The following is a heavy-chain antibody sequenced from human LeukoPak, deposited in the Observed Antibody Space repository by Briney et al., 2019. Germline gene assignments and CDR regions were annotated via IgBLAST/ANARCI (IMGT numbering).Heavy chain of an antibody. CDR2: ISPDGTIT. Sequence: GGSLRLSCAASGFTFSSHWMHWVRHTPGKELVWVSTISPDGTITMYADSVKGRFTISRDNAKNTVYIQMNSLRAEDTSVYSCARSMSTTMANWFDPWGQGTLVTVSS. CDR1: GFTFSSHW. J-gene: IGHJ5*02. CDR3: ARSMSTTMANWFDP. D-gene: IGHD5-18*01. V-gene: IGHV3-74*03.